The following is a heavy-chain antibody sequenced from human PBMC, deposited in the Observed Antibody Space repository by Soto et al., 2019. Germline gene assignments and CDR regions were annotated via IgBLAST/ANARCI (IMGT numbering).Heavy chain of an antibody. CDR2: IFYSGST. CDR1: SGSISSTIYS. D-gene: IGHD2-15*01. J-gene: IGHJ5*02. Sequence: LSLTCTVSSGSISSTIYSWDWIRQPPGKGLEWIGSIFYSGSTYYNPSLKSRVTISVDTSKNQFSLTLTSVTAADTAVYYCARLCRGVTCHWFVPWGQGTLVTVSS. CDR3: ARLCRGVTCHWFVP. V-gene: IGHV4-39*01.